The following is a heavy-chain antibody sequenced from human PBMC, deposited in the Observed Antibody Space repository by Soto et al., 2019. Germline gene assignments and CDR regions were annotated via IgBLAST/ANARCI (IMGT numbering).Heavy chain of an antibody. Sequence: QVQLQESGPGLVKPSGTLSLTCAVSGGSISSSNWWSWVRQPPGKGLEWIGEIYHSGSTNYNPSLTSRVTISVDKAKNQFSLKLSSVTAADTAVYYCARLYSGSYWRPDYWGQGTLVTVSS. V-gene: IGHV4-4*02. J-gene: IGHJ4*02. D-gene: IGHD1-26*01. CDR3: ARLYSGSYWRPDY. CDR2: IYHSGST. CDR1: GGSISSSNW.